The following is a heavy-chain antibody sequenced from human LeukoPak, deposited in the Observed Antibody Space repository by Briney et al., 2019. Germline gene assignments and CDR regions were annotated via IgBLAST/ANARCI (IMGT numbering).Heavy chain of an antibody. Sequence: ASVKVSCKVSGYTLTELSMHWVRQAPGQGLEWMGIINPSGGSTSYAQKFQGRVTMTRDTSTSTVYMELSSLRSEDTAVYYCARDSSAARLVGDYWGQGTLVTVSS. D-gene: IGHD6-19*01. J-gene: IGHJ4*02. CDR3: ARDSSAARLVGDY. CDR2: INPSGGST. V-gene: IGHV1-46*01. CDR1: GYTLTELS.